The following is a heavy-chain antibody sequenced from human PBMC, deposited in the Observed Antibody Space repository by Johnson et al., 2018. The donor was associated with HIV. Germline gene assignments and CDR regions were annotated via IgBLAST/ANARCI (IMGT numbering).Heavy chain of an antibody. J-gene: IGHJ3*02. Sequence: QMLLVESGGGVVQPGGSLRVSCAASGFIFSRYVMHRVRQAPGKGLEWVAVISYDGSNKYYADSVKGRFTISRDNSKNTLYLQMNTLRAEDAAVYYCAKDIGIVGATHDAFDNWGQVKMVTVSS. CDR3: AKDIGIVGATHDAFDN. CDR1: GFIFSRYV. CDR2: ISYDGSNK. V-gene: IGHV3-30*18. D-gene: IGHD1-26*01.